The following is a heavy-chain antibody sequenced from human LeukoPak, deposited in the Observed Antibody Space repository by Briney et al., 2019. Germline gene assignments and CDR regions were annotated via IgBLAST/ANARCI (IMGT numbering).Heavy chain of an antibody. CDR1: GFTFSSYG. J-gene: IGHJ4*02. D-gene: IGHD6-19*01. CDR2: ISGSGGST. CDR3: AKSQVTGWYDFDY. V-gene: IGHV3-23*01. Sequence: GGSLRLSCAASGFTFSSYGMSWVRQAPGKGLEWVSAISGSGGSTYYADSVKGQFTISRDNSKSTLNLQMNSLRPEDTAVYYCAKSQVTGWYDFDYWGQGTLVIVSS.